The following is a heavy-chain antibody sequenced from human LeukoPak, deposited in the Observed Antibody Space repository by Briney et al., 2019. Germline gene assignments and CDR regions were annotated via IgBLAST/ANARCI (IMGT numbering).Heavy chain of an antibody. Sequence: SETLSLTCTVSGGSISSYYWSWIRQPPGKGLEWIGYIYYSGSTNYNPSLKSRVTISVDTSKNQFSLKLSSVTAADTAVYYCARHSDNWGVPFDYWGQGTLVTVSS. CDR3: ARHSDNWGVPFDY. D-gene: IGHD7-27*01. V-gene: IGHV4-59*08. CDR2: IYYSGST. CDR1: GGSISSYY. J-gene: IGHJ4*02.